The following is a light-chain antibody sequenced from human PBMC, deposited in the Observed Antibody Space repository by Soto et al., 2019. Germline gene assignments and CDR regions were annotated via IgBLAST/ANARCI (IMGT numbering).Light chain of an antibody. CDR3: ELYTHSLRN. CDR1: QNINSN. CDR2: RAS. J-gene: IGKJ5*01. Sequence: EREMTHSPYTLSVSPGERATLSCRASQNINSNLVWYQQKPGQAPRLLIYRASARATGIPARFSGSGSGTEFTLTISSLHFEDFATYYCELYTHSLRNFG. V-gene: IGKV3-15*01.